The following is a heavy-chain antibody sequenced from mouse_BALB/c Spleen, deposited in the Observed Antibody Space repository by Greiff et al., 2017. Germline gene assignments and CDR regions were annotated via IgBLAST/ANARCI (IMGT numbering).Heavy chain of an antibody. D-gene: IGHD4-1*01. J-gene: IGHJ2*01. CDR3: TRMGTNWAFFDY. CDR2: IYPGSGST. CDR1: GYTFTSYW. V-gene: IGHV1S22*01. Sequence: LQQPGSELVRPGASVKLSCKASGYTFTSYWMHWVKQRHGQGLEWIGNIYPGSGSTNYDEKFKSKGTLTVDTSSSTAYMHLSSLTSEDSAVYYCTRMGTNWAFFDYWGQGTTLTVSS.